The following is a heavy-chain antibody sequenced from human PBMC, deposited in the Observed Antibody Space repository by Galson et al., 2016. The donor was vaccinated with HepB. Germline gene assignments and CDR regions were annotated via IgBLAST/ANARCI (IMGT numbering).Heavy chain of an antibody. CDR2: LFWNGEK. CDR1: GFSVTTSGVG. V-gene: IGHV2-5*01. Sequence: PALVKPTQTLTLTCTFSGFSVTTSGVGVGWIRQPPGKTLEWLALLFWNGEKRYRSSLESRLTISRGTSAYQVVLTLTNMDVTDTATYFCAHRSMVGSKYDDWGQGILVTVSS. CDR3: AHRSMVGSKYDD. D-gene: IGHD2-8*01. J-gene: IGHJ4*02.